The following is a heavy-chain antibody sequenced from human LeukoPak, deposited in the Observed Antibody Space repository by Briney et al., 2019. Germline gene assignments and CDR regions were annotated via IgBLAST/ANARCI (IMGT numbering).Heavy chain of an antibody. CDR3: ARHIGITMIVVVITRYYFDY. D-gene: IGHD3-22*01. CDR1: GGSFSGYY. V-gene: IGHV4-34*01. J-gene: IGHJ4*02. CDR2: INHSGST. Sequence: SETLSLTCAVYGGSFSGYYWSWIRQPPGKGLEWIGEINHSGSTNYNPSLKSRVTISVDTSKNQFSLKLSSVTAADTAVYYCARHIGITMIVVVITRYYFDYWGQGTLVTVSS.